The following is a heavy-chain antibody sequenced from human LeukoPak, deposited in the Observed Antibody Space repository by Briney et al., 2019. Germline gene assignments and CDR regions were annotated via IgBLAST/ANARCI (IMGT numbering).Heavy chain of an antibody. J-gene: IGHJ3*02. CDR3: ARDGMGAIKAFDI. V-gene: IGHV3-7*05. CDR2: IRHDGSEK. CDR1: GFTFSSYW. D-gene: IGHD2-21*01. Sequence: GGSLRLSCAASGFTFSSYWMSWVRQVPGKGLEWVANIRHDGSEKYFVDSVKGRFTISRDNAKNSLYLQMNSLRAEETAVYYCARDGMGAIKAFDIWGQGTMVTVSS.